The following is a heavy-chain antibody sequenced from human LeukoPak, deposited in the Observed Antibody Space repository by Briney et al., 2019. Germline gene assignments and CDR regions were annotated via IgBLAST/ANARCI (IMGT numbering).Heavy chain of an antibody. CDR3: ASDYDSSGYYYY. CDR2: ISYDGSNK. Sequence: PGGSLRLSCAASGFTFSSYAMHWVRQAPGKGLEWVAVISYDGSNKYYADSVKGRFTISRDNSKNTLYLQMNSLRAEDTAVYYCASDYDSSGYYYYWGQGTLVTVSS. D-gene: IGHD3-22*01. CDR1: GFTFSSYA. V-gene: IGHV3-30-3*01. J-gene: IGHJ4*02.